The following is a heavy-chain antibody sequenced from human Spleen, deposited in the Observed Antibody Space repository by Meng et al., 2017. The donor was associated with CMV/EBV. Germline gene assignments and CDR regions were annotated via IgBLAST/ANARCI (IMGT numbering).Heavy chain of an antibody. CDR3: ARDRDDFWSGYVAY. Sequence: ASVKVSCKASGYTFTGYYMHWVRQAPGQGLEWMGWINPNSGGTNYAQKFRGRVTMTRDTSISTAYMELSRLRSDDTAVYYCARDRDDFWSGYVAYWGQGTLVTVSS. J-gene: IGHJ4*02. D-gene: IGHD3-3*01. V-gene: IGHV1-2*02. CDR1: GYTFTGYY. CDR2: INPNSGGT.